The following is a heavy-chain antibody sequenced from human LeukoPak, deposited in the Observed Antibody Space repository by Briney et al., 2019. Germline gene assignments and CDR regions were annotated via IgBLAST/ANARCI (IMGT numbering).Heavy chain of an antibody. Sequence: PGGSLRLSCAASGFTFSSYAMHWVRQAPGKGLEWVTVISYDGSNKYYADSVKGRFTISRDNSKNTLYLQMNSLRAEDTAVHYCARDLGRELYSYYGMDVWGQGTTVTVSS. V-gene: IGHV3-30-3*01. CDR1: GFTFSSYA. CDR2: ISYDGSNK. D-gene: IGHD1-7*01. J-gene: IGHJ6*02. CDR3: ARDLGRELYSYYGMDV.